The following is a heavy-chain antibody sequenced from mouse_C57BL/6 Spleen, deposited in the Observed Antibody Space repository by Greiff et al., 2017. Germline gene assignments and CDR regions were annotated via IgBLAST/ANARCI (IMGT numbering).Heavy chain of an antibody. CDR2: ISDGGSYT. Sequence: EVKLMESGGGLVKPGGSLKLSCAASGFTFSSYAMSWVRQTPEQRLEWVATISDGGSYTYYPDNVKGRFTISGDNAKNNLYLQMSHLKSEDTAMYYCARDQIYYGNWYFDVWGTGTTVTVSS. CDR3: ARDQIYYGNWYFDV. V-gene: IGHV5-4*01. J-gene: IGHJ1*03. D-gene: IGHD2-1*01. CDR1: GFTFSSYA.